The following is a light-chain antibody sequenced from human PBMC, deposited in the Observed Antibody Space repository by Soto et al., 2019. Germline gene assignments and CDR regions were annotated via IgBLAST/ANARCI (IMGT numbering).Light chain of an antibody. CDR2: GAS. CDR1: QSVSSSY. CDR3: QVYDGSLFT. J-gene: IGKJ3*01. Sequence: EIVLTQSPGTLSLSPGERATLSCRASQSVSSSYLAWYQQKPGQAPRPLIYGASNRATGVPDRFSGSGSGTEFTLSISRLEPEDFVVYYCQVYDGSLFTFGPGTKVDFK. V-gene: IGKV3-20*01.